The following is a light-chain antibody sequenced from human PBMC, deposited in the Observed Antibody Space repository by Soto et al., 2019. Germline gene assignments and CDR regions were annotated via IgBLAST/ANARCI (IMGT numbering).Light chain of an antibody. CDR2: DAS. J-gene: IGKJ4*01. V-gene: IGKV1-5*01. CDR3: QQYNSYS. Sequence: DIQMTQSTSRLPASVGDRVSITCRASQTISRWLAWYQEKPGRAPKLLIYDASRLESGVPSRCSGRGSGTEFTLTISRLQPDDFATYYRQQYNSYSFGGGTKVDIK. CDR1: QTISRW.